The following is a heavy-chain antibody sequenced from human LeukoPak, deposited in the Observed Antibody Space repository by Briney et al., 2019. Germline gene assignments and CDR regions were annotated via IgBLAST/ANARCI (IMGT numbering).Heavy chain of an antibody. D-gene: IGHD6-13*01. J-gene: IGHJ4*02. CDR3: ARLQDDGGY. Sequence: PSETLSLTCTVSGGSISSWSKYWGWIRQPPGKGLEWIGSISYSGSTYYNLSLKSRVTMSVDTSNNQFSLKLSSVTAADAAVYYCARLQDDGGYWGQGTLVTVFS. CDR1: GGSISSWSKY. CDR2: ISYSGST. V-gene: IGHV4-39*01.